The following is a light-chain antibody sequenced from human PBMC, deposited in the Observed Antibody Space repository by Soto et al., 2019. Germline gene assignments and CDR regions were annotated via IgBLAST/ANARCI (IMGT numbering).Light chain of an antibody. CDR3: QQSYSTPT. Sequence: DIQITQSPSSLSAFVGDRVIVICRTSQTVIKYLNWYQQKPGKAPKLLIYDASTLRSEVPSRFSGSGSGTDSTLTISSLKPEDFATYYCQQSYSTPTFGLGTRLEIK. CDR2: DAS. V-gene: IGKV1-39*01. CDR1: QTVIKY. J-gene: IGKJ5*01.